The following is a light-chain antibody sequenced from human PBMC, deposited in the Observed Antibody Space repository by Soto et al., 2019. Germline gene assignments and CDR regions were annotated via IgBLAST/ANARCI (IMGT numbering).Light chain of an antibody. CDR3: QPYNNWPLT. V-gene: IGKV3-15*01. J-gene: IGKJ4*01. CDR1: QSVSSY. CDR2: GAS. Sequence: EFVLTQSPATLSLSPGERATLSCRASQSVSSYLAWYQQKPGQAPRLLIYGASTRATGVPARFSGSRSGPEFTPTINSLQSEDFAIYYCQPYNNWPLTFGGGTKVDIK.